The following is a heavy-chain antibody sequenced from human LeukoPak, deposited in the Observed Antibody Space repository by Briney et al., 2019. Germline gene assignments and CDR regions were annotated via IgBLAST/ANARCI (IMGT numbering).Heavy chain of an antibody. CDR3: AKKSGRASVAPLDY. CDR2: ISGSGGST. D-gene: IGHD3-10*01. V-gene: IGHV3-23*01. Sequence: GGSLRLSCAASGFTFSSYAMSRGRQAPGKGLEWVSAISGSGGSTYYADSVKRRFTISRDNSKNTLYLQMNSLRAEDTAVYYCAKKSGRASVAPLDYWGQGTPVTVSS. J-gene: IGHJ4*02. CDR1: GFTFSSYA.